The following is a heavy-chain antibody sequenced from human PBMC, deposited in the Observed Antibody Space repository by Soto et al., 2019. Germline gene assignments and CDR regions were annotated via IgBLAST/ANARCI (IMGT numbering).Heavy chain of an antibody. V-gene: IGHV5-51*01. D-gene: IGHD2-15*01. CDR3: ARPLDCGGGTCYPGGGDN. CDR1: GYRFTSYG. J-gene: IGHJ4*02. CDR2: IYPGDSDI. Sequence: GASLKISCKGSGYRFTSYGIGWVRQMPGKGLEWMGMIYPGDSDIRYSPSFQGQVTISADSSVNTAYLQWNSLKASDTAMYFCARPLDCGGGTCYPGGGDNWGQGTLVSVAS.